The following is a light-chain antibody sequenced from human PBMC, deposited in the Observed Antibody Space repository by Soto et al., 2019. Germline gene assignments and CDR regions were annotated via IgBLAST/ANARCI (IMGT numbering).Light chain of an antibody. CDR1: SSDVGYSNY. V-gene: IGLV2-14*01. J-gene: IGLJ1*01. CDR3: SSYTSSSLYV. Sequence: QSALTQPASVSGSPGQSIAISCTGTSSDVGYSNYVSWYQQLPGKAPKLMIYDVSDRPSGVSNRFSGSKSGSTASLTISGLQAEDAADYYCSSYTSSSLYVFGTGTKLTVL. CDR2: DVS.